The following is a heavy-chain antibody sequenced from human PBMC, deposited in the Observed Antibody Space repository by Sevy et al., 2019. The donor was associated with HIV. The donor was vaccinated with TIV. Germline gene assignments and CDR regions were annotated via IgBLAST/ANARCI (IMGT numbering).Heavy chain of an antibody. V-gene: IGHV4-34*01. CDR2: INESGIT. D-gene: IGHD2-2*01. CDR1: DGSFSGYY. J-gene: IGHJ5*02. CDR3: ARSPPVVVVPGAPSWFDP. Sequence: SETLSLTCAVHDGSFSGYYWNWIRQLPGKGLEWIGEINESGITYYNPSLKSLGTISVDTSKKQFYLKLNSVTAVDSAVYFCARSPPVVVVPGAPSWFDPWGQGTLVTVSS.